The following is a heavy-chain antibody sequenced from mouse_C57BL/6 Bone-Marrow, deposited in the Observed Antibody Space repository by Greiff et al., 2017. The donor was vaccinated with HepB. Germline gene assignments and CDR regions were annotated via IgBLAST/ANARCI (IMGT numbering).Heavy chain of an antibody. D-gene: IGHD1-1*01. J-gene: IGHJ3*01. CDR3: ARRGIYYYGSSYVFAY. Sequence: QVQLQQPGAELVKPGASVKLSCKASGYTFTSYWMQWVKQRPGQGLEWIGEIDPSDSYTNYNQKFKGKATLTVDTSSSTAYMQLSSLTSEDSAVYYCARRGIYYYGSSYVFAYWGQGTLVTVSA. V-gene: IGHV1-50*01. CDR1: GYTFTSYW. CDR2: IDPSDSYT.